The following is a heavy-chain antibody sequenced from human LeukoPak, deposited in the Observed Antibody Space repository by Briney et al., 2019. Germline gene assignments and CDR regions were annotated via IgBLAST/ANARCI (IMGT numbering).Heavy chain of an antibody. Sequence: GGSLRLSCAASGFTVSSNYMSWVRQAPGKGLEWVSVIYSGGSTYYADSAKGRFTISRDNSKNTLYLQMNSLRVEDTAVYYCARVKRDGYNPTWVDYWGQGTTVTVSS. D-gene: IGHD5-24*01. J-gene: IGHJ4*03. CDR1: GFTVSSNY. CDR2: IYSGGST. CDR3: ARVKRDGYNPTWVDY. V-gene: IGHV3-53*01.